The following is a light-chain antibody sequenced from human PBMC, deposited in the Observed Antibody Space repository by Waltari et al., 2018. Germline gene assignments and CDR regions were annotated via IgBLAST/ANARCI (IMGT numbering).Light chain of an antibody. Sequence: QSALTQPASVSGSPGQSITISCTGSSSDVGTYISWYQQHPGKAPKLMIYEVIKRPSGVSNRFSGSKSCNTASLTVSGLQAEDEAGYYCCSSPPGMFGGGTKLTVL. V-gene: IGLV2-23*02. CDR2: EVI. J-gene: IGLJ3*02. CDR3: CSSPPGM. CDR1: SSDVGTY.